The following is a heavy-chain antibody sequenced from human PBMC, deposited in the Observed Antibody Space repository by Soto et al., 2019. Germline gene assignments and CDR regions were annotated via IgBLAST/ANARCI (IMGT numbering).Heavy chain of an antibody. D-gene: IGHD5-12*01. CDR2: ISSSSSYI. CDR1: GFTFSSYS. J-gene: IGHJ4*02. Sequence: GGSLRLSCAASGFTFSSYSMNWVRQAPGKGLEWVSSISSSSSYIYYADSVKGRFTISRDNAKNSLYLQMNSLRAEDTAVYYCARVWRSGYDDFDYWGQGTLVTVSS. CDR3: ARVWRSGYDDFDY. V-gene: IGHV3-21*01.